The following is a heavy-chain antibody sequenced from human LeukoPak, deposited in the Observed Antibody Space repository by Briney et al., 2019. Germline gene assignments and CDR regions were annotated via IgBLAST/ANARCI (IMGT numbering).Heavy chain of an antibody. V-gene: IGHV3-30*04. J-gene: IGHJ4*02. CDR2: TSSDGSIK. D-gene: IGHD3-10*01. CDR3: ARDPIGGPPDYFDT. CDR1: GFAISNYA. Sequence: TGGSLRLSCAASGFAISNYAMHWVRQSPGKGLEWVAVTSSDGSIKLHEDSVKGRVTISADISKDLLYLQMDSLRADDTAIYYCARDPIGGPPDYFDTWGQGTLVIVSS.